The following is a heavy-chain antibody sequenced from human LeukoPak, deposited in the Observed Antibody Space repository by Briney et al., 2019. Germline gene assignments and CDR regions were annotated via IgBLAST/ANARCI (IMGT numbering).Heavy chain of an antibody. V-gene: IGHV3-21*01. Sequence: GGSLRLSCAASGFTFSSYSMNWVRQAPGKGLEWVSSISSSSSYIYYADSVKGRFTISRDNAKNSLYLQMNSLRAEDTAVYYCASPYDFWSGGDHYYFDYWGQGTLVTVSS. J-gene: IGHJ4*02. D-gene: IGHD3-3*01. CDR1: GFTFSSYS. CDR2: ISSSSSYI. CDR3: ASPYDFWSGGDHYYFDY.